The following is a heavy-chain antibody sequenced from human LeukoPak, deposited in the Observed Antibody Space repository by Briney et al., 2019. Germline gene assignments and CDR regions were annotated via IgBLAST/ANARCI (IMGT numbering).Heavy chain of an antibody. CDR3: ARRLPVAGRTDFFDY. D-gene: IGHD6-13*01. CDR1: GFTFSSYS. Sequence: GGSLRLSCAASGFTFSSYSMSWVPQAPGEGLMWVPAISPSGDSTSYPDSVKGRLTISRDNSKNTVYLQMNSLTAEDTAIYYCARRLPVAGRTDFFDYWGQGTLVTVSS. J-gene: IGHJ4*02. V-gene: IGHV3-23*01. CDR2: ISPSGDST.